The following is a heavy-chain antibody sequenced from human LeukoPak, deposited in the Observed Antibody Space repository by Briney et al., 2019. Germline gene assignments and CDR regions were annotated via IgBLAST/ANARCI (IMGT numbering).Heavy chain of an antibody. CDR1: GSTFARYY. D-gene: IGHD3-22*01. Sequence: ASVEVSCKASGSTFARYYIHWVRQAPGQGLEWMGIINPSGGSTRYAQKFQGRVTMTRDTSTSTVYMELSSLRSDDTAVYYCARGGYYDSSGSFDPWGQGTLVTVSS. CDR2: INPSGGST. J-gene: IGHJ5*02. CDR3: ARGGYYDSSGSFDP. V-gene: IGHV1-46*01.